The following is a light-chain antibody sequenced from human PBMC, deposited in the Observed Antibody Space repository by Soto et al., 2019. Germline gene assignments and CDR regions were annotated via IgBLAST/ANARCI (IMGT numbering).Light chain of an antibody. J-gene: IGKJ1*01. V-gene: IGKV1-5*01. CDR3: HQYNTYSQT. CDR1: QSISGW. Sequence: DIQMTQSPPTLSASVGDRVTLTCRASQSISGWLAWYQQKPGKAPKLLIYDATTLKSGAPSRFSGSGSGTECTITISSLQPEDFATYHCHQYNTYSQTFGQGTKVEI. CDR2: DAT.